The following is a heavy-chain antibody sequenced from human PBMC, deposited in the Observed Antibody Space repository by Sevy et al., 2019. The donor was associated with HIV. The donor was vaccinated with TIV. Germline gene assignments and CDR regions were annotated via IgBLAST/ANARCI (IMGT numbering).Heavy chain of an antibody. D-gene: IGHD3-3*01. CDR2: ISAYNGNT. J-gene: IGHJ6*03. CDR1: GYTFTSYG. Sequence: ASVKVSCKASGYTFTSYGISWVRQAPGQGLEWMGWISAYNGNTNYAKKLQGRVTMTTDTSTSTAYMGLRSLRSDDTAVYYCARDPPYYDFWSGYYTGGGPYYYYYMDVWGKGTTVTVSS. CDR3: ARDPPYYDFWSGYYTGGGPYYYYYMDV. V-gene: IGHV1-18*04.